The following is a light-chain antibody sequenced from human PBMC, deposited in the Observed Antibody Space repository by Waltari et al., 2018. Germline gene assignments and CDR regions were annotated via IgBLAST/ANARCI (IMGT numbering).Light chain of an antibody. Sequence: QSALTQPPSASGSPGQSVTISCTGTSSDIGNYTYVSWFQQHPGKAPKLIIYDVFERPSGVPDRFSGSKSGNTASLTVSGLQAEDEADYYCSSYGGNNNYVFGTGTQVTV. CDR3: SSYGGNNNYV. J-gene: IGLJ1*01. CDR1: SSDIGNYTY. V-gene: IGLV2-8*01. CDR2: DVF.